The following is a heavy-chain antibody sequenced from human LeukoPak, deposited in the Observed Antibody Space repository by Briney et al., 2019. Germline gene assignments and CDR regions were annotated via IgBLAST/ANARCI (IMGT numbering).Heavy chain of an antibody. V-gene: IGHV3-9*01. CDR3: AKGWEPSFGEDAFDI. Sequence: PGGSLTLSCAASGFTFSSYSMNWVRQAPGKGLEWVSGISWNSGSIGYADSVKGRFTISRDNAKNSLYLQMNSLRAEDTALYYCAKGWEPSFGEDAFDIWGQGTMVTVSS. CDR2: ISWNSGSI. J-gene: IGHJ3*02. D-gene: IGHD1-26*01. CDR1: GFTFSSYS.